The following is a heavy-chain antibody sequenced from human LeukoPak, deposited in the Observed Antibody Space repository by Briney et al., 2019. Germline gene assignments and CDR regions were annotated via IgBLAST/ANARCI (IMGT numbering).Heavy chain of an antibody. V-gene: IGHV4-59*08. J-gene: IGHJ4*02. Sequence: PSETLSLTCTVSGGSISSYYWSWIRRPPGKGLEWIGYIYYSGSTNYNPSLKGRVTISVDTSKNQFSLKLSSVTAADTAVYYCARLSSGSSSWYDIDYWGQGTLVTVSS. CDR3: ARLSSGSSSWYDIDY. D-gene: IGHD6-13*01. CDR2: IYYSGST. CDR1: GGSISSYY.